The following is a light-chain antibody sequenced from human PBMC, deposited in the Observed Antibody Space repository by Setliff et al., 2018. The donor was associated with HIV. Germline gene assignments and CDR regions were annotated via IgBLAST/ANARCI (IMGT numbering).Light chain of an antibody. CDR2: EVS. CDR3: SSYTSSSPYV. CDR1: SSDIGGYNF. J-gene: IGLJ1*01. V-gene: IGLV2-14*01. Sequence: ALTQPASVSGSPGQSITISCTGTSSDIGGYNFVSWYQHHPGKAPKLMIYEVSNRPSGVSNRFSGSKSGNTASLTISGLQAEDGADYYCSSYTSSSPYVFGTGTKVTVL.